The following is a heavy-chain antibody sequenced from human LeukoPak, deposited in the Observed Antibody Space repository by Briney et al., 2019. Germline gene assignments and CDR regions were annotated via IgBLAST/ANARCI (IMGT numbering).Heavy chain of an antibody. CDR3: AREFSDRFSSDP. CDR1: GGSISNYY. Sequence: SETLSLTCSVSGGSISNYYYSWIRQAAGKGLEWIGRIYTSGSTKYNPSLKSRVIISVDRSKRQVSLKLSSVTAADTAVYYCAREFSDRFSSDPWGQGTLVTVSS. D-gene: IGHD2/OR15-2a*01. V-gene: IGHV4-4*07. CDR2: IYTSGST. J-gene: IGHJ5*02.